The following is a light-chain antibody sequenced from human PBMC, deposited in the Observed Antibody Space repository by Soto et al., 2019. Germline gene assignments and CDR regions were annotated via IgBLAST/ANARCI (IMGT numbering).Light chain of an antibody. J-gene: IGKJ4*01. CDR1: QTVGNNY. Sequence: EIVLTQSPGTLSLSPGERATLSCRASQTVGNNYLAWYQQKPGQVSRLLIYDASNRATGIPDRFSGTGSGTDFTLTISRLEPEDFAVYYCHQCATSPLTFGGGTKVEIK. V-gene: IGKV3-20*01. CDR3: HQCATSPLT. CDR2: DAS.